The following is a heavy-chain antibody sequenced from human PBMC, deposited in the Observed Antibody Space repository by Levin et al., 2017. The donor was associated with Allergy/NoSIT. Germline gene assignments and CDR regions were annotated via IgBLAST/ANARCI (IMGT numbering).Heavy chain of an antibody. CDR1: GFTFSSYS. V-gene: IGHV3-21*01. D-gene: IGHD6-13*01. J-gene: IGHJ4*02. Sequence: LSLTCAASGFTFSSYSMNWVRQAPGKGLEWVSSISSSSSYIYYADSVKGRFTISRDNAKNSLYLQMNSLRAEDTAVYYCARDIGSSWYGGRIFDYWGQGTLVTVSS. CDR3: ARDIGSSWYGGRIFDY. CDR2: ISSSSSYI.